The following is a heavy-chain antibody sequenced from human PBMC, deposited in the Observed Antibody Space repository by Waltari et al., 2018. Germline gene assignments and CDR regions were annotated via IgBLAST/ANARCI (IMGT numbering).Heavy chain of an antibody. V-gene: IGHV4-59*01. CDR2: IYYSGST. D-gene: IGHD3-3*01. Sequence: QVQLQESGPGLVKPSETLSLTCTVSGGPISTYYWSWIRQPPGKGLEWIGCIYYSGSTNYNPSLKSRVTISVDTSKNQFSLKLSAVTAADTAVYYCARGGFWRNYFDNWGQGTLVTVSS. CDR3: ARGGFWRNYFDN. J-gene: IGHJ4*02. CDR1: GGPISTYY.